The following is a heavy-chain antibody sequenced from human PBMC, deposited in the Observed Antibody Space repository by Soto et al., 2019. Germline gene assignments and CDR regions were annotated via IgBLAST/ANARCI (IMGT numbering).Heavy chain of an antibody. D-gene: IGHD6-13*01. Sequence: PSETLSLTCAVYGGSFSGYYWSWIRQPPGKGLEWIGEINHSGSTNYNPSLKSRVTISVDTSKNQFSLKLSSVTAADTAVYYCARGHSSSWYSPDYYYYGMDVWGQGTTVTVSS. J-gene: IGHJ6*02. CDR2: INHSGST. V-gene: IGHV4-34*01. CDR1: GGSFSGYY. CDR3: ARGHSSSWYSPDYYYYGMDV.